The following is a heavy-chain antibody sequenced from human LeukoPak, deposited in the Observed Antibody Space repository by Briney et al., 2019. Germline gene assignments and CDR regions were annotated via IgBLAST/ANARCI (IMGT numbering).Heavy chain of an antibody. J-gene: IGHJ3*02. Sequence: PGGSLRLSCAASGFTFSDYYMSWIRQAPGKGLEWVSYISSSSSYTNYADSVKGRFTISRDNAKNSLYLQMNSLRAEDTAVYYCARVAYDSSGYPPGAFDIWGQGTMVTVSS. CDR3: ARVAYDSSGYPPGAFDI. D-gene: IGHD3-22*01. V-gene: IGHV3-11*06. CDR2: ISSSSSYT. CDR1: GFTFSDYY.